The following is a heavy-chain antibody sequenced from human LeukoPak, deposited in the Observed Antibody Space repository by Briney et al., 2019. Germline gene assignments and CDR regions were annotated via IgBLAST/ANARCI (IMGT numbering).Heavy chain of an antibody. Sequence: GESLKISCKGSGYSFTTYWIGWVRQLPGEGLEWMGIIYPGDSDARYGPSFQGQVTISVDKSITTAYLQWSSLKASDTAMYYCARQITFGGVEFDPWGQGTLVTVSS. J-gene: IGHJ5*02. D-gene: IGHD3-16*01. CDR1: GYSFTTYW. CDR3: ARQITFGGVEFDP. V-gene: IGHV5-51*01. CDR2: IYPGDSDA.